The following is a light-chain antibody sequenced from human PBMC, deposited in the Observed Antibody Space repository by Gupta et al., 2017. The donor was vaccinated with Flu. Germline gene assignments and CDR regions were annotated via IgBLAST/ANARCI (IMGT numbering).Light chain of an antibody. CDR2: DTS. CDR1: QSVDSY. CDR3: QQRKNWPPLT. Sequence: ATLSLAPGERATLSCRTSQSVDSYLAWYQQKPGQAPRLLIYDTSNRATGVPARFSGSGSGTDFTLTISSLEPEDFAVYYCQQRKNWPPLTFGQGTRLEIK. J-gene: IGKJ5*01. V-gene: IGKV3-11*01.